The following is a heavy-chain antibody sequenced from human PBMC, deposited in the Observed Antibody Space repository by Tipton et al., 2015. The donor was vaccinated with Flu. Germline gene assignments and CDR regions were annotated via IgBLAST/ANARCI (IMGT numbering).Heavy chain of an antibody. J-gene: IGHJ4*02. CDR1: GFTFSIYG. V-gene: IGHV3-30*02. CDR3: ATVKGIRAPYFDS. CDR2: VRYDGSNL. D-gene: IGHD2-21*01. Sequence: SLRLSCAASGFTFSIYGMHWVRQAPGKGLEWVAFVRYDGSNLYYADSVKGRFTISRDNSKKTLYLQMNSLRAEDTAMYYCATVKGIRAPYFDSWGQGTLVTVSS.